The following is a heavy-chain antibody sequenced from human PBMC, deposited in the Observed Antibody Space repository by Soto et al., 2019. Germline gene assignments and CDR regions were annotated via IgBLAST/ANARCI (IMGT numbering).Heavy chain of an antibody. J-gene: IGHJ2*01. Sequence: QVQLQESGPGLVKPSETLSLTCTVSGDSTGNYYWNWIRQPLGKGLEWSAYISYTGNTKYNASLKSRLTISGDTSKSQFSLKLSSVTAADTAVYYCARSTLTADTVGYFDLWGRVTLVTVSS. V-gene: IGHV4-59*01. CDR3: ARSTLTADTVGYFDL. CDR2: ISYTGNT. D-gene: IGHD5-18*01. CDR1: GDSTGNYY.